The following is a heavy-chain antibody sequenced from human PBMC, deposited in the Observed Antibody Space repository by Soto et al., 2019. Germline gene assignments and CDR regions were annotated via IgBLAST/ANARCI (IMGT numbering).Heavy chain of an antibody. CDR1: GGSFSGYY. CDR3: ARGFGYYDSSGPFDY. CDR2: INHSGST. V-gene: IGHV4-34*01. J-gene: IGHJ4*02. Sequence: PSETLSLTCAVYGGSFSGYYWSWIRQPPGKGLEWIGEINHSGSTNYNPSLKSRVTISVDTSKNQFSLKLSSVTAADTAVYYCARGFGYYDSSGPFDYWGQGTLVTVSS. D-gene: IGHD3-22*01.